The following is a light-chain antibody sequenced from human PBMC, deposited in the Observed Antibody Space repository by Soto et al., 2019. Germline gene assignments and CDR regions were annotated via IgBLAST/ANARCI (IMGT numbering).Light chain of an antibody. CDR3: QQYHSLPII. V-gene: IGKV1-33*01. J-gene: IGKJ5*01. CDR2: GAS. CDR1: QDITNS. Sequence: DIQITQSPSSLSASVGDRVTITCQASQDITNSLNWYQHKPGKAPKLVIYGASNLETGVPPRFSGGGSGTDFTLTISSLQPEDIAAYYCQQYHSLPIIFGQGTRLEI.